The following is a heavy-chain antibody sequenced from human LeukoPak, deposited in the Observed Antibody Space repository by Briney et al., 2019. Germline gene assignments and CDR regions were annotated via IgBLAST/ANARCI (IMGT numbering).Heavy chain of an antibody. CDR3: AREEKQQLVLGY. J-gene: IGHJ4*02. Sequence: ASVKVSCKASGYTFTGYYMHWVRQAPGQGLEWMGWINPNSGGTNYAQKFQGRVTITADKSTSTAYMELSSLGSEDTAVYYCAREEKQQLVLGYWGQGTLVTVSS. D-gene: IGHD6-13*01. CDR1: GYTFTGYY. CDR2: INPNSGGT. V-gene: IGHV1-2*02.